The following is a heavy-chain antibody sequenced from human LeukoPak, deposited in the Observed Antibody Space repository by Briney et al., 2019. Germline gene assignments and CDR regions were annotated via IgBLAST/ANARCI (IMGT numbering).Heavy chain of an antibody. Sequence: GGSLRLSCAASGFTFSSYSMNWVRQAPGKGLEWVGFIRIKAYGGTTEYAASVKGRFTFSRDDSKSIAYLQMNSLKTEDTAVYYCSRGGGDYGDYVVDYWGQGTLVTVSS. CDR3: SRGGGDYGDYVVDY. J-gene: IGHJ4*02. CDR2: IRIKAYGGTT. V-gene: IGHV3-49*04. CDR1: GFTFSSYS. D-gene: IGHD4-17*01.